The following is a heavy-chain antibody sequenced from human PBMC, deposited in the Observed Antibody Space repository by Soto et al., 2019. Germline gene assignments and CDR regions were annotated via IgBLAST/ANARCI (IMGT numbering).Heavy chain of an antibody. CDR1: GGTFSNHA. J-gene: IGHJ6*02. Sequence: QVQLVQSGAEVKKPGSSVKVSCKASGGTFSNHAISWVRQAPGQGLEWMGGIIPGLGTGNYAQKFQGRLTITADESTSTAYMDLSSLTSEDTAVFYCARAARSYYHSGMDDWGQGTTVIVSS. V-gene: IGHV1-69*11. CDR2: IIPGLGTG. D-gene: IGHD3-10*01. CDR3: ARAARSYYHSGMDD.